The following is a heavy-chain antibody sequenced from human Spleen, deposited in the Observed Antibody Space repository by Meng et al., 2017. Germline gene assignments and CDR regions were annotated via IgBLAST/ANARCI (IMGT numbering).Heavy chain of an antibody. V-gene: IGHV1-18*01. D-gene: IGHD3-16*02. CDR1: GGIFSNYV. Sequence: ASVKVSCKALGGIFSNYVIGWVRQATGQGLEWMGWISAYNGNTNYAQKLQGRVTMTTDTSTSTAYMERRSLRSGDTAVYYCATNGPFTLGGVIITPYYYYGMDVWGQGTTVTVSS. CDR2: ISAYNGNT. CDR3: ATNGPFTLGGVIITPYYYYGMDV. J-gene: IGHJ6*02.